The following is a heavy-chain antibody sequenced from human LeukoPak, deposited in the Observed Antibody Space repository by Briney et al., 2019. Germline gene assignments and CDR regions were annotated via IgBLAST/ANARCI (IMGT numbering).Heavy chain of an antibody. CDR1: GFTFSDHY. V-gene: IGHV3-72*01. D-gene: IGHD4/OR15-4a*01. Sequence: PGGSLRLSCAAFGFTFSDHYIDWVRQAPGKGLERVARTRNKVNSYTTAYAASVTGRFTVSRDDSSNSVYLQMNSLKIEDTAVYYCARSMYGEGRRIIDFDYWGQGSLLTVSS. J-gene: IGHJ4*02. CDR2: TRNKVNSYTT. CDR3: ARSMYGEGRRIIDFDY.